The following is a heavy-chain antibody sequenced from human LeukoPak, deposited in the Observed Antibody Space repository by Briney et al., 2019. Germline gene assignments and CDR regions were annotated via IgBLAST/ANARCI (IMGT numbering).Heavy chain of an antibody. CDR1: GYTFTGYY. CDR3: ARDRYGDFYFDY. J-gene: IGHJ4*02. Sequence: ASVKVSCKASGYTFTGYYMHWVRQAPGQGLEWMGWTNPNSGGTNYAQRFQGRVTMTRDTSISTAYMELSSLRSDDTAVYYCARDRYGDFYFDYWGQGTLVTVSS. CDR2: TNPNSGGT. V-gene: IGHV1-2*02. D-gene: IGHD4-17*01.